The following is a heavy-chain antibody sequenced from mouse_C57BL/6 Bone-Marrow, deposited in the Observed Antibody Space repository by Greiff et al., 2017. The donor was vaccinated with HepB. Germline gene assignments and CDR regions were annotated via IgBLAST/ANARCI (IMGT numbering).Heavy chain of an antibody. V-gene: IGHV1-63*01. CDR3: ARSGFSGFAY. CDR1: GYTFTNYW. Sequence: VQVVESGAELVRPGTSVKMSCKASGYTFTNYWIGWAKQRPGHGLEWIGDIYPGGGYTNYNEKFKGKATLTADKSSSTAYMQFSSLTSEDSAIYYCARSGFSGFAYWGQGTLVTVSA. J-gene: IGHJ3*01. CDR2: IYPGGGYT. D-gene: IGHD3-1*01.